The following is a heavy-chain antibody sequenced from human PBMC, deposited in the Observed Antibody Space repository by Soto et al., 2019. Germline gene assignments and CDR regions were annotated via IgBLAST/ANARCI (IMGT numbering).Heavy chain of an antibody. V-gene: IGHV4-34*01. Sequence: PSETLSLTCAVYGGSFSGYYWSWIRQPPGKGLEWIGEINHSGSTNYNPSLKSRVTISVDTSKNQFSLKLSSVTAADTAVYYCARGATVKFDPWGQGTLVTV. J-gene: IGHJ5*02. CDR3: ARGATVKFDP. CDR1: GGSFSGYY. CDR2: INHSGST. D-gene: IGHD3-16*02.